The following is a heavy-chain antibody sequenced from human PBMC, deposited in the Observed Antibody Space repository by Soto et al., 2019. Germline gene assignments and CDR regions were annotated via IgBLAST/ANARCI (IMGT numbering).Heavy chain of an antibody. CDR2: INAGNGNT. V-gene: IGHV1-3*01. Sequence: QVQLVQSGAEVKKPGASVKVSCKASGYTFTSYAMHWVRQAPGQRLEWMGWINAGNGNTKYSQKFQGRVTITRDTSASTAYMELSSLRSEDTAVYYCARDRDDFWCGYYRRVGFDYWGQGTLVTVSS. D-gene: IGHD3-3*01. J-gene: IGHJ4*02. CDR3: ARDRDDFWCGYYRRVGFDY. CDR1: GYTFTSYA.